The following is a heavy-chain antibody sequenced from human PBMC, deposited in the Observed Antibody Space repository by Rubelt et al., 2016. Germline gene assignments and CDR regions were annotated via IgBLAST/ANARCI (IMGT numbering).Heavy chain of an antibody. CDR2: IYYSGST. J-gene: IGHJ3*02. CDR1: GGSISSGGYY. V-gene: IGHV4-31*03. D-gene: IGHD2-2*01. CDR3: AREVVVVPAAVNDAFDI. Sequence: QVQLQESGPGLVKPSQTLSLTCTVSGGSISSGGYYWSWIRQHPGKGLEWIGYIYYSGSTYYNPSLKSWVTISVDTSKNQFSLKLSSVTAADTAVYYCAREVVVVPAAVNDAFDIWGQGTMVTVSS.